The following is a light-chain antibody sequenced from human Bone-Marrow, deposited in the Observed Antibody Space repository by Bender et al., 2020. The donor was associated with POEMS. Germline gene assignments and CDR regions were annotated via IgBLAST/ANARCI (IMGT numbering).Light chain of an antibody. CDR1: NLQSKS. CDR2: GDR. Sequence: SYVLTQPPSVSVAPGRTATFTCGGNNLQSKSVQWYQQKPGQAPVLVVHGDRVRPSGIPERFSGSNSGNTATLTIGGVEAGDEADYYCQVWDSSTVVFGGGTKLTVL. J-gene: IGLJ2*01. CDR3: QVWDSSTVV. V-gene: IGLV3-21*02.